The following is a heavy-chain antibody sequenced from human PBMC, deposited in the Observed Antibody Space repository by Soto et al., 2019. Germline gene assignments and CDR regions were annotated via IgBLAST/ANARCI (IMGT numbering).Heavy chain of an antibody. CDR2: VSAGGDMT. J-gene: IGHJ6*02. CDR1: GFTFSSYA. D-gene: IGHD3-10*01. CDR3: ARGDRGGSGSPASYYYSGVDV. V-gene: IGHV3-23*01. Sequence: DVHLLESGGHLVQPGGSLRLSCAASGFTFSSYAMSWVRQAPGKGLEWVSSVSAGGDMTYYSDSVKGRFTISRDNSNNALFLQMNSLRIEDTALYYCARGDRGGSGSPASYYYSGVDVWGQGTTVTVS.